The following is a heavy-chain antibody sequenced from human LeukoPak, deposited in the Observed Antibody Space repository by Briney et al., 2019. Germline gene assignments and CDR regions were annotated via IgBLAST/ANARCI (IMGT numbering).Heavy chain of an antibody. Sequence: PGGALRLSCAASGFTFSSCSMNWVRQAPGKGLEWVSSISSSGNYIYYADSVKGRFTISRDNAENSLYLQMNSLRAEDTAVYYCARDRIPAADYDYWGQGTLVTVSS. J-gene: IGHJ4*02. D-gene: IGHD6-13*01. CDR2: ISSSGNYI. V-gene: IGHV3-21*01. CDR1: GFTFSSCS. CDR3: ARDRIPAADYDY.